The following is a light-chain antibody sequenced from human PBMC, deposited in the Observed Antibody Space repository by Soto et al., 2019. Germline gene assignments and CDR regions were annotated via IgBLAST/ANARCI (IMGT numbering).Light chain of an antibody. J-gene: IGKJ3*01. Sequence: DIQMTQSPSSLSASVGDRVTITCRASQSISTYLNWYQQKPGKAPKLLIYAASSLQSGVPSRFSGSGSGTDFSLTIARLEPEDFAVYYCQRYGISPPFSFGPGTKVEIK. CDR3: QRYGISPPFS. V-gene: IGKV1-39*02. CDR1: QSISTY. CDR2: AAS.